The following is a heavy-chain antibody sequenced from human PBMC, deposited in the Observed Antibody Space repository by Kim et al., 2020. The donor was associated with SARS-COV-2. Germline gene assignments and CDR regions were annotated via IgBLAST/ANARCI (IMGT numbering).Heavy chain of an antibody. CDR1: GGSISSGGYY. Sequence: SETLSLTCTVSGGSISSGGYYWSWIRQHPGKGLEWIGYIYYSGSTYYNPSLKSRVTISVDTSKNQFSLKLSSVTAADTAVYYCAMGLDSSGYYLSSFDYWGQGTLVTVSS. J-gene: IGHJ4*02. V-gene: IGHV4-31*03. CDR3: AMGLDSSGYYLSSFDY. CDR2: IYYSGST. D-gene: IGHD3-22*01.